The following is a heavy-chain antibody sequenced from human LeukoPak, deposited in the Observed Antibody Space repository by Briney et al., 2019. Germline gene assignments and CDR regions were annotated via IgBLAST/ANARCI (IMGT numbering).Heavy chain of an antibody. Sequence: GASVKVSCKTSGYTFNSYGISWVRQAPGQGLQWVGWISIYQNKTNYSQMIQGRVTMTEDTSTDTAYMELSSLRSEDTAVYYCATEAYGYCSSTSCYGHFDYWGQGTLVTVSS. J-gene: IGHJ4*02. CDR3: ATEAYGYCSSTSCYGHFDY. CDR1: GYTFNSYG. CDR2: ISIYQNKT. D-gene: IGHD2-2*01. V-gene: IGHV1-18*01.